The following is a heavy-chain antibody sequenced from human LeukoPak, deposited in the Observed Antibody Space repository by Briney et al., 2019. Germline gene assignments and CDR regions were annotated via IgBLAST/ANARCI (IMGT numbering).Heavy chain of an antibody. Sequence: ASVKVSCKASGGTFSSYAISWVRQAPGQGLEWMGRIIPILGIAKYAQKFQGRVTITADKYTNTAYMELSSLRSEDTAVYYCVTRGSSSGLDYWGQGTLVTVSS. D-gene: IGHD6-6*01. CDR3: VTRGSSSGLDY. J-gene: IGHJ4*02. V-gene: IGHV1-69*04. CDR1: GGTFSSYA. CDR2: IIPILGIA.